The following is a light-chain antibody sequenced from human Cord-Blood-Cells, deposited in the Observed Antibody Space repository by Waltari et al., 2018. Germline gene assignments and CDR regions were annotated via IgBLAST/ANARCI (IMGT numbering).Light chain of an antibody. J-gene: IGLJ1*01. CDR3: SSYTSSSTYV. Sequence: QSALTQPASVSGSPGQSITISCTGTSSDVGGYNYVSWYQQPPGKAPKLMIYEVSKRPSGVSNRFSGSKSGNTASLTISGLQAEDEADYYCSSYTSSSTYVFGTGTKVTVL. CDR1: SSDVGGYNY. V-gene: IGLV2-14*01. CDR2: EVS.